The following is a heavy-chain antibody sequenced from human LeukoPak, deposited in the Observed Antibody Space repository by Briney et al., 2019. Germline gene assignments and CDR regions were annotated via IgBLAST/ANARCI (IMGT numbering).Heavy chain of an antibody. CDR3: ARVRHYGSGSYYRPSNFDY. J-gene: IGHJ4*02. V-gene: IGHV1-18*01. D-gene: IGHD3-10*01. CDR1: GGTFSNYP. Sequence: ASVKVSCKSSGGTFSNYPISWVRQAPGQGLEWMGWISAYNGNTNYAQKLQGRVTMTTDTSTSTAYMELRSLRSDDTAVYYCARVRHYGSGSYYRPSNFDYWGQGTLVTVSS. CDR2: ISAYNGNT.